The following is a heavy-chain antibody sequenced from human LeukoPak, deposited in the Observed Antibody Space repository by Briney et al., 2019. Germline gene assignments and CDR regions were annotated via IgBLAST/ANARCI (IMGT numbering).Heavy chain of an antibody. D-gene: IGHD5-12*01. J-gene: IGHJ4*02. V-gene: IGHV4-34*01. Sequence: SETLSLTCAVYGGSFGSNYWSWIRQPPGKGLEWIGEINHSGSTNYNPSLKSRATLSVDTSKNQFSLRLNSVTAADTSVYYCARDYSGYDSYWGQGTLVTVSS. CDR2: INHSGST. CDR3: ARDYSGYDSY. CDR1: GGSFGSNY.